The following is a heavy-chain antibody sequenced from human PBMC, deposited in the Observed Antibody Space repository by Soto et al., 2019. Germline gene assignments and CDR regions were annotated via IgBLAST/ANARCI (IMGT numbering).Heavy chain of an antibody. V-gene: IGHV1-8*01. D-gene: IGHD4-17*01. CDR3: ARAPDYGDFGRWFDP. CDR1: GNTFPHFD. CDR2: MNPDSGKT. J-gene: IGHJ5*02. Sequence: QVQLVQSGAEVRKLGASVKVSCKASGNTFPHFDINWVRQAPGHGLEWMGWMNPDSGKTAYAEKFRGRVTMTRNTSMSTAYMELTSLTSEDTAVYYCARAPDYGDFGRWFDPWGQGTQVIVSS.